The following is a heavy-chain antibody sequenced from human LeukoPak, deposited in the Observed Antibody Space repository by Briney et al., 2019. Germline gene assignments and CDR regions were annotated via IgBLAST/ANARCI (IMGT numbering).Heavy chain of an antibody. V-gene: IGHV4-61*02. Sequence: SQTLSLTCTVSGGSISSGSYYWSWIRQPAGKGLEWIGRIYTSGSTNYNPSLKSRVTISVDTSKNQFSLKLSSVTAADTAVYHCASSTTISIYYFDHWGQGTLVTVSS. CDR3: ASSTTISIYYFDH. CDR1: GGSISSGSYY. CDR2: IYTSGST. J-gene: IGHJ4*02. D-gene: IGHD3-3*01.